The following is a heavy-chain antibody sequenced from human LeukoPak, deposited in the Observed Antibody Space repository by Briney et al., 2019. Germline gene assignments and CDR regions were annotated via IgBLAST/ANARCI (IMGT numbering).Heavy chain of an antibody. D-gene: IGHD3-3*01. Sequence: SETLSLTCTVSGGSISSYYWSWIRQPAGKGLEWIGRIYTSGSTNYNPSLKSRASISVDTSKNQFSLKLSSVTAADTAVYYCARSFSADFWSGYSLDYWGQGTLVTVSS. V-gene: IGHV4-4*07. CDR3: ARSFSADFWSGYSLDY. J-gene: IGHJ4*02. CDR2: IYTSGST. CDR1: GGSISSYY.